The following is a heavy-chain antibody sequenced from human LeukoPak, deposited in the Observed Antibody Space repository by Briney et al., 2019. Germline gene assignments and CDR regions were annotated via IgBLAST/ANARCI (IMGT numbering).Heavy chain of an antibody. J-gene: IGHJ4*02. CDR1: GYNFKTSG. D-gene: IGHD1-26*01. CDR2: ISAQTGER. CDR3: AREVWSRDIGSLFDY. Sequence: GASVKVSCKTSGYNFKTSGITWVRRAPGQGLEWMGWISAQTGERHYAEKLQGRVTMTTDTSRSTGYMELKSLTSDDTAVYYCAREVWSRDIGSLFDYWGQGTLVIVSS. V-gene: IGHV1-18*04.